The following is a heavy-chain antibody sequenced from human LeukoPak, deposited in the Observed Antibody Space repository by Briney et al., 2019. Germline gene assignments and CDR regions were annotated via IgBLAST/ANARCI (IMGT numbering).Heavy chain of an antibody. CDR1: GGSISSGDYY. D-gene: IGHD3-22*01. V-gene: IGHV4-30-4*01. Sequence: PSQTLSLTCTVSGGSISSGDYYWSWIRQPPGKGLEWIGYIYYSGSTNYNPSLKSRVTISVDTPKNQFSLKLSSVTAADTAVYYCARQHYDSSGLFDYWGQGTLVTVSS. CDR3: ARQHYDSSGLFDY. CDR2: IYYSGST. J-gene: IGHJ4*02.